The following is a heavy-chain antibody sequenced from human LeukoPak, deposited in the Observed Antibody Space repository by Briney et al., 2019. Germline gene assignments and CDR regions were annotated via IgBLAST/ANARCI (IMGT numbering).Heavy chain of an antibody. CDR3: ARDSLDTAVAVDY. V-gene: IGHV3-48*03. CDR2: ISSGGYTI. Sequence: GGSLRLSCAVSGFTFSSYEMNWVRQAPGKGLEWVSHISSGGYTIYYADFVKGRFTISRDNAKNSLYLQMNSLRVEDTAVYYCARDSLDTAVAVDYWGQGTLVTVSS. J-gene: IGHJ4*02. CDR1: GFTFSSYE. D-gene: IGHD5-18*01.